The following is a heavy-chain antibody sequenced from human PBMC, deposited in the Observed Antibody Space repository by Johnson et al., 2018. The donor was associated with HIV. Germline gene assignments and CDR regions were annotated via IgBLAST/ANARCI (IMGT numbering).Heavy chain of an antibody. J-gene: IGHJ3*02. Sequence: VQLVESGGGVVQPGRSLRLSCAASGFTVSSNYMSWVRQAPGKGLEWVSVIYSGGSTYYADSVKGRFTISRDNSKNTLFLQMNSLRAEDTAVYFCAKAFSTLHDAFDIWGQGTMVTVSS. D-gene: IGHD2/OR15-2a*01. CDR1: GFTVSSNY. CDR3: AKAFSTLHDAFDI. CDR2: IYSGGST. V-gene: IGHV3-66*01.